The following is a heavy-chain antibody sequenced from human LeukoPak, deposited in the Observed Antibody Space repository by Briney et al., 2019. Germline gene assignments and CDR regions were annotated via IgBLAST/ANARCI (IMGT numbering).Heavy chain of an antibody. CDR1: GFTFSSYE. D-gene: IGHD6-19*01. CDR3: AKDVLQWLPGY. Sequence: GGSLRLSCAASGFTFSSYEMNWVRQAPGKGLEWVSYISSSGSTIYYADSVKGRFTISRDNSKNTLYLQMNSLRAEDTAVYYCAKDVLQWLPGYWGQGTLVTVSS. J-gene: IGHJ4*02. V-gene: IGHV3-48*03. CDR2: ISSSGSTI.